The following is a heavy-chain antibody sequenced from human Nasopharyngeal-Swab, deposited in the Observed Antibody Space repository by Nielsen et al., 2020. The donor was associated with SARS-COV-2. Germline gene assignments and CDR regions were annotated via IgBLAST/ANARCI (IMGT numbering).Heavy chain of an antibody. Sequence: GGSLRLSCAASGFTLSNYWIHWVRQVPGKGLVWVSRINFDASNTKYADSVKGRFTISRDNAKNTVYLQMDSLRAEDTAVYYCARGYCSSGSCYAKHYGMDVWGQGTTVTVSS. CDR2: INFDASNT. J-gene: IGHJ6*02. D-gene: IGHD2-15*01. CDR3: ARGYCSSGSCYAKHYGMDV. V-gene: IGHV3-74*03. CDR1: GFTLSNYW.